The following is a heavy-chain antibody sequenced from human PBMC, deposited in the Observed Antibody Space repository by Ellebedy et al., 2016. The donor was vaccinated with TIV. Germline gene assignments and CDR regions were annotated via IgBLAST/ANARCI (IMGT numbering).Heavy chain of an antibody. CDR1: GGSFIGYY. Sequence: MPGGSLRLSCRVYGGSFIGYYWNWIRPSPEKGLEWIGDISHSGNTNYNPSLKSRVTISLATSENQFSLKLSSVTAADTAVYYCARSDTMTTRVPFDYWGQGTLVTVSS. CDR2: ISHSGNT. CDR3: ARSDTMTTRVPFDY. J-gene: IGHJ4*02. V-gene: IGHV4-34*01. D-gene: IGHD4-17*01.